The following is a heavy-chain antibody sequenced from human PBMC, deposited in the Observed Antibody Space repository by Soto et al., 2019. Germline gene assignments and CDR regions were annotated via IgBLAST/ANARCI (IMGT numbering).Heavy chain of an antibody. V-gene: IGHV3-23*01. CDR3: AKGMADYYDSSGYLDY. J-gene: IGHJ4*02. D-gene: IGHD3-22*01. Sequence: GGSLRRSCAASGFTFSNYAMSWVRQAPGKGLEWVSGISISGRAISTDYADSVKGRFTISRDNSQNTLYLQMNSLGAEDTAVYYCAKGMADYYDSSGYLDYWGPGTLVTVSS. CDR1: GFTFSNYA. CDR2: ISISGRAIST.